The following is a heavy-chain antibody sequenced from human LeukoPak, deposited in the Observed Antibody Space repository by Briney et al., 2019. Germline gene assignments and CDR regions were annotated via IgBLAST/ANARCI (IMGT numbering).Heavy chain of an antibody. CDR3: ARTWVSSGPNFNWYFDL. J-gene: IGHJ2*01. CDR1: GGSISSYY. CDR2: IYYSGST. V-gene: IGHV4-39*01. Sequence: PSETLSLTCTVSGGSISSYYWGWIRQPPGKGLEWIGSIYYSGSTYYNPSLKSRVTISVDTSKNQFSLKLSSVTAADTAVYYCARTWVSSGPNFNWYFDLWGRGTLVTVSS. D-gene: IGHD4/OR15-4a*01.